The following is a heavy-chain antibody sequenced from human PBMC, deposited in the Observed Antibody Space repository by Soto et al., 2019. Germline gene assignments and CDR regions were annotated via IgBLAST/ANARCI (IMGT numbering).Heavy chain of an antibody. J-gene: IGHJ6*02. D-gene: IGHD4-17*01. CDR2: ISAYNGNT. V-gene: IGHV1-18*01. CDR3: ARVGSYGDSGPYYYYYGIDV. CDR1: GYTFTSYG. Sequence: ASVKVSCKASGYTFTSYGISWVRQAPGQGLEWMGWISAYNGNTNYAQKLQGRVTMTTDTSTSTAYMELRSLRSDDTAVYYCARVGSYGDSGPYYYYYGIDVWGQGTTVTASS.